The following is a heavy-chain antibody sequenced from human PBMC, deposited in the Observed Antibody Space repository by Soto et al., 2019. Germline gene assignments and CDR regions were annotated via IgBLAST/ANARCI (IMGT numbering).Heavy chain of an antibody. J-gene: IGHJ5*02. CDR1: GFTFSSYA. D-gene: IGHD6-19*01. CDR2: ISGSGGST. V-gene: IGHV3-23*01. Sequence: GGSLRLSCAASGFTFSSYAMGWVRQAPGKGLEWVSAISGSGGSTYYADSVKGRFTISRDNSKNTLYLQMNSLRAEDTAVYYCAKDVAVAGTSWFDPWGQGTLVTVSS. CDR3: AKDVAVAGTSWFDP.